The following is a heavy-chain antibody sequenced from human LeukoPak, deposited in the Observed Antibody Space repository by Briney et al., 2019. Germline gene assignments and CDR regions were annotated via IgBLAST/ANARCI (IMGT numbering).Heavy chain of an antibody. CDR3: ARATKNPNYYGSGLSYRPLGY. J-gene: IGHJ4*02. CDR2: MNPNSGNT. V-gene: IGHV1-8*01. CDR1: GNTFTSYD. D-gene: IGHD3-10*01. Sequence: ASVKVSCKASGNTFTSYDINWVRQATGQGLEWMGWMNPNSGNTGYAQKFQGRVTMTRNTSISTAYMELSSLRSEDTAVYYCARATKNPNYYGSGLSYRPLGYWGQGTLVTVSS.